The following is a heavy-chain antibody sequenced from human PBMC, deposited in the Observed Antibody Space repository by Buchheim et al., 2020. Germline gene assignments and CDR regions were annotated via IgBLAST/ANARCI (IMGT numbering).Heavy chain of an antibody. CDR1: GFTFSSYG. Sequence: QVQLVESGGGVVQPGRSLRLSCAASGFTFSSYGMHWVRQAPGKGLEWVAVISYDGSNKYYADSVKGRFTISRDNSKNTLYLQMNSLGAEDTAVYYCAKAMVTAIDYYYGMDVWGQGTT. CDR3: AKAMVTAIDYYYGMDV. CDR2: ISYDGSNK. V-gene: IGHV3-30*18. J-gene: IGHJ6*02. D-gene: IGHD2-21*02.